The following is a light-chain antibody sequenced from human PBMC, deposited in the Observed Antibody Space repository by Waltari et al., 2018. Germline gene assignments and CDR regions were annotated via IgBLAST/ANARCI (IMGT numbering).Light chain of an antibody. J-gene: IGLJ2*01. CDR3: CSYAGSGSSVV. CDR2: EVS. CDR1: RSDVVNDNL. Sequence: QSALTLRASVSGSPAQSNTIACTGSRSDVVNDNLVSWYQQHPGKAPNLIIYEVSQRPSGVSNRFSGSKSGTTVSLTISGLQAEDEADFYCCSYAGSGSSVVFGGGTKLTVL. V-gene: IGLV2-23*02.